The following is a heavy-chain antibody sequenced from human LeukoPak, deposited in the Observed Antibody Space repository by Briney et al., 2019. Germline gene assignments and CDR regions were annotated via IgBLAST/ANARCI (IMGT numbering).Heavy chain of an antibody. D-gene: IGHD2-15*01. CDR1: GFTFSSYA. J-gene: IGHJ6*02. CDR2: ISGSGGST. Sequence: PGGSLRLSCAASGFTFSSYAMSWVRQAPGKGLEWVSAISGSGGSTYYADSVKGRFTISRDNAKNTLYLQMNSLRAEDTAVYYCASFGGSSPYYYYYGMDVWGQGTTVTVSS. CDR3: ASFGGSSPYYYYYGMDV. V-gene: IGHV3-23*01.